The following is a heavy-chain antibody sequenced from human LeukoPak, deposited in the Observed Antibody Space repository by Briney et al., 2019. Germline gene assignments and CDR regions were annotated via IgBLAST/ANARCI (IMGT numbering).Heavy chain of an antibody. CDR1: GFTFSSYA. J-gene: IGHJ4*02. Sequence: DPGGSLRLSCAASGFTFSSYAMNWVRQAPGKGLEWVSYINSSSSTIYYADSVKGRFTISRDNAKNSLYLQMNSLRAEDTAVYYCARDTGLLLKGELYFDYWGQGTLVTVSS. CDR2: INSSSSTI. V-gene: IGHV3-48*01. D-gene: IGHD2-21*02. CDR3: ARDTGLLLKGELYFDY.